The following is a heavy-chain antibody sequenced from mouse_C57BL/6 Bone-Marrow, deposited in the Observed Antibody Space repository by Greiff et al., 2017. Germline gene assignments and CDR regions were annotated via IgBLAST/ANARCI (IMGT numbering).Heavy chain of an antibody. Sequence: VQLQQPGAELVRPGASVKLSCTASGFNITDDYMHWVKQRPEQGLEWIGWSDPENGDTAYDSKFQGKATITADTSSSPAYLQLSSLTSEDPAVDYCTGCKGGFAYWGQGTLVTVSA. J-gene: IGHJ3*01. V-gene: IGHV14-4*01. CDR1: GFNITDDY. CDR2: SDPENGDT. CDR3: TGCKGGFAY.